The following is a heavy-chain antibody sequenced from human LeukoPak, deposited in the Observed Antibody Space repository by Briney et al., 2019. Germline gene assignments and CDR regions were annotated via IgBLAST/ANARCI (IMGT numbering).Heavy chain of an antibody. CDR3: ARDSLWGMDV. V-gene: IGHV4-59*01. Sequence: SETLSLTCTVSGGSISSDYWNWIRQPPGKGLEWIGYIYYSGSTNYNPSLKSRVTISVDTSKNQFSLKLSSVTAADTAVYYCARDSLWGMDVWGQGTTVTVSS. CDR2: IYYSGST. CDR1: GGSISSDY. D-gene: IGHD2-21*01. J-gene: IGHJ6*02.